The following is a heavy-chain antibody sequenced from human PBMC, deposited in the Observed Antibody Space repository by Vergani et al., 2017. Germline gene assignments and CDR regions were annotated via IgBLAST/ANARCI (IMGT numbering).Heavy chain of an antibody. V-gene: IGHV3-21*01. D-gene: IGHD3-22*01. J-gene: IGHJ3*02. Sequence: EVQLLQSEGAVVQPGGSLRLSCVASGFTFSSHAMSWVRQGHGQGLEWVSSISSSSSYIYYADSVKGRFTISRDNAKNSLYLQMNSLRAEDTAVYYWARDSDYYDSGSYLRGSGDAFDIWGQGTMVTVSS. CDR2: ISSSSSYI. CDR1: GFTFSSHA. CDR3: ARDSDYYDSGSYLRGSGDAFDI.